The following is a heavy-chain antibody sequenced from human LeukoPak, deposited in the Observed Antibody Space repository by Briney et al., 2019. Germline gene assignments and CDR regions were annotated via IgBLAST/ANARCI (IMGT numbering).Heavy chain of an antibody. J-gene: IGHJ4*02. CDR1: GFTFSSYA. Sequence: GGSLRLSCAASGFTFSSYAMHWVRQAPGKGLEWVAVISYGGSNKYYADSVKGRFTISRDNSKNTLYLQMNSLRAEDTAVYYCARGRGFLAGYWGQGTLVTISS. V-gene: IGHV3-30-3*01. D-gene: IGHD6-19*01. CDR3: ARGRGFLAGY. CDR2: ISYGGSNK.